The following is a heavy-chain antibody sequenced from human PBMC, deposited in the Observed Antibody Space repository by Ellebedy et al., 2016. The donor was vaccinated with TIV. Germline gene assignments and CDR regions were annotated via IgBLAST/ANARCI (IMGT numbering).Heavy chain of an antibody. J-gene: IGHJ4*02. CDR1: GFTFGFSFSRYA. D-gene: IGHD5-18*01. Sequence: GESLKISCAASGFTFGFSFSRYAMSWVRQAPGKGLEWVSAISGSGGSTYYADSVKGRFTISRDNSNNILYLQIDSLRVEDTSVYYCAREPIGDTYGLDYWGQGTLVTVSS. CDR2: ISGSGGST. V-gene: IGHV3-23*01. CDR3: AREPIGDTYGLDY.